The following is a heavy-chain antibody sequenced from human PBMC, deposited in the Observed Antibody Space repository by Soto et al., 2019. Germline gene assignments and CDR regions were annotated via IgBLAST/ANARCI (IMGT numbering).Heavy chain of an antibody. D-gene: IGHD2-15*01. J-gene: IGHJ5*02. CDR2: IYYSGST. V-gene: IGHV4-59*01. CDR3: ARGGYCSGGSCYLNWFDP. CDR1: GGSISSYY. Sequence: PSETLSLTCTVSGGSISSYYWSWIRQPPGKGLEWIGYIYYSGSTNYNPSLKSRVTISVDTSKNQFSLKLSSVTAADTAVYYCARGGYCSGGSCYLNWFDPWGQVTLVTVSS.